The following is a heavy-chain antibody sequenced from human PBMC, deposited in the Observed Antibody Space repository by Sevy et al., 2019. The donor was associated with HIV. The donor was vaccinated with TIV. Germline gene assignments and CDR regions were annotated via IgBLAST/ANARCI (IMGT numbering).Heavy chain of an antibody. CDR2: INGRGGST. CDR3: ARPTPRIAASSAAFFDY. V-gene: IGHV3-23*01. J-gene: IGHJ4*02. Sequence: GGSLRLSCAASGFTFSSFAMSWVRQVPGKGLEWVSSINGRGGSTYYADSVKGRVTLSRDNSQNTLFLQMDSLRAEDTAIYCCARPTPRIAASSAAFFDYWGQGTLVTVSS. D-gene: IGHD6-13*01. CDR1: GFTFSSFA.